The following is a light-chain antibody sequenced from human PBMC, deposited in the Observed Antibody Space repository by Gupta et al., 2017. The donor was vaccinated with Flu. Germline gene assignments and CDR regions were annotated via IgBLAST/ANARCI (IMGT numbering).Light chain of an antibody. J-gene: IGKJ1*01. CDR3: QQYNNCPST. Sequence: PATLSVSPGERATLSCRASQSISSNLAWYQQTPGQAPRLLISGASTRASGIPARFSGSGSGTDFTLTISSLQSEDFAVYYCQQYNNCPSTFGQGTKVEIK. CDR1: QSISSN. V-gene: IGKV3-15*01. CDR2: GAS.